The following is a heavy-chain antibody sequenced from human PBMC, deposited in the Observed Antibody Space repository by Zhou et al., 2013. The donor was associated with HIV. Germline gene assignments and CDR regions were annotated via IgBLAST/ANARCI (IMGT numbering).Heavy chain of an antibody. CDR2: ISAYNGNT. V-gene: IGHV1-18*01. CDR1: GYTFTSYG. CDR3: ARRGTIDYYGSGSDAFDI. J-gene: IGHJ3*02. D-gene: IGHD3-10*01. Sequence: QVQLVQSGAEVKKPGASVKVSCKASGYTFTSYGISWVRQAPGQGLEWMGWISAYNGNTNYAQKLQGRVTMTTDTSTSTAYMELRSLRSDDTAVYYCARRGTIDYYGSGSDAFDIWGQGTMVTVSS.